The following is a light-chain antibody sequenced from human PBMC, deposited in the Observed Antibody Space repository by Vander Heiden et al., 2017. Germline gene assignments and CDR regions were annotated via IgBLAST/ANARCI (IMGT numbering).Light chain of an antibody. Sequence: VLTHPPSASGPPGQWVTISCSASSFNLGSNYVYWYRHRPGTAPKLLIYRNNQPPSGVPARFSGSKSGTSASLAISGLRSEDEADYYCAAWDDSLSGPYVFGTGTKVTVL. CDR3: AAWDDSLSGPYV. CDR1: SFNLGSNY. CDR2: RNN. V-gene: IGLV1-47*01. J-gene: IGLJ1*01.